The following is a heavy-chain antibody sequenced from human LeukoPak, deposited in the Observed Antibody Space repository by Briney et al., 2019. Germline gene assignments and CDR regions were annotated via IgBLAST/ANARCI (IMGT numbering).Heavy chain of an antibody. V-gene: IGHV1-69*01. Sequence: SVKVSCKASGGTFSSYAISWVRQAPGQGLEWMGGIIPIFGTANYAQKFQGRVTITADESTSTAYMELSSLRSEDTAVYYCARDQHNPIWFGEFHWFDPWGQGTLVTVSS. CDR2: IIPIFGTA. CDR1: GGTFSSYA. D-gene: IGHD3-10*01. CDR3: ARDQHNPIWFGEFHWFDP. J-gene: IGHJ5*02.